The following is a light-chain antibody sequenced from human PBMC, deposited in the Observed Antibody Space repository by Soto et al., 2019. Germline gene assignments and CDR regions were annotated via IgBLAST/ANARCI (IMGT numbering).Light chain of an antibody. CDR1: QSLDRN. J-gene: IGKJ4*01. Sequence: VLTQSPGTLSLSPGDRATLSCRASQSLDRNSLAWYQQKPGQPPRLLIHGASRRAAGIPARFSGSGSGTEFTLTISSLQSEDFAVYSCQQYNNWPLTFGGGTKVDIK. CDR2: GAS. CDR3: QQYNNWPLT. V-gene: IGKV3-15*01.